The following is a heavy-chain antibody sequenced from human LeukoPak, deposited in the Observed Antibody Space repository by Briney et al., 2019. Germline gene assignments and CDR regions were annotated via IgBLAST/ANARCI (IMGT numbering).Heavy chain of an antibody. V-gene: IGHV3-30*02. CDR2: IRYDRSNK. CDR3: ARDLSPAYFLH. D-gene: IGHD2/OR15-2a*01. CDR1: GFTFSNYG. Sequence: PGGSLRLSCAASGFTFSNYGMHWVRQAPGKGLEWVAFIRYDRSNKYYPDSVKGRFSISRDNSKNTLYLQMNSLRAEDTAVYYCARDLSPAYFLHWGQGTLVTVSS. J-gene: IGHJ1*01.